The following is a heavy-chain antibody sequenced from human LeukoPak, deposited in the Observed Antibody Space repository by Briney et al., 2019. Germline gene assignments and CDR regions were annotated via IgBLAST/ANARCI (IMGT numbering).Heavy chain of an antibody. D-gene: IGHD3-16*01. CDR3: ARSISGLGD. J-gene: IGHJ4*02. V-gene: IGHV6-1*01. CDR2: TYYRSKWYN. Sequence: SQTLSLTCAISGDSVSSNSAAWNWISQPPSRGLEWLGRTYYRSKWYNDYAVSVKGRITISADTSKNQFSLQLNSVTPEDTAVYYCARSISGLGDWGQGTLVTVSS. CDR1: GDSVSSNSAA.